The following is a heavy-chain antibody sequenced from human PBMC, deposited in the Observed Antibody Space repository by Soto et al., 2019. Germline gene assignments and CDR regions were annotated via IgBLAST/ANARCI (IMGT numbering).Heavy chain of an antibody. Sequence: QLHLVQSGAVVKKPGASVTVSCSASGYPVTAYYMHWVRQAPGRGLEWMGGINPATGAAKYTQTFQGRVTMTRETSTGTVFMELSGRTSEDTAVFYCARGGGVGVAGSAAFDMWGQGTLVTVSS. D-gene: IGHD3-3*01. CDR1: GYPVTAYY. V-gene: IGHV1-2*02. J-gene: IGHJ3*02. CDR2: INPATGAA. CDR3: ARGGGVGVAGSAAFDM.